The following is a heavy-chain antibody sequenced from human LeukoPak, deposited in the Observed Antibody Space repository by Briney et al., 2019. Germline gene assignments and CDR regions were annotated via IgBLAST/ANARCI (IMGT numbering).Heavy chain of an antibody. Sequence: GASVKVSCKASGGTFSSYAISWVRQAPGQGLEWMGRIIPILGIANYAQKFQGRVTITADKSTSTAYMELSSLRSEDTAVYYCASAAYGDLALGYWGQGTLVTVSS. CDR2: IIPILGIA. J-gene: IGHJ4*02. CDR1: GGTFSSYA. CDR3: ASAAYGDLALGY. V-gene: IGHV1-69*04. D-gene: IGHD4-17*01.